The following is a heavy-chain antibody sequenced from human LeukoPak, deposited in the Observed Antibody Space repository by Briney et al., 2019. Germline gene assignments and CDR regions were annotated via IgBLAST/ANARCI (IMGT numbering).Heavy chain of an antibody. Sequence: PSETLSLTCAVSGVSISSGGYSWSWIRQPPGKGLEWIGYIYHSGSTYYNPSLKSRVTISVDRSKNQFSLKLSSVTAADTAVYYCARDGAQYDSLDYEGEYYYYFGMDVWGQGATVTVSS. J-gene: IGHJ6*02. D-gene: IGHD3-22*01. CDR1: GVSISSGGYS. CDR2: IYHSGST. CDR3: ARDGAQYDSLDYEGEYYYYFGMDV. V-gene: IGHV4-30-2*01.